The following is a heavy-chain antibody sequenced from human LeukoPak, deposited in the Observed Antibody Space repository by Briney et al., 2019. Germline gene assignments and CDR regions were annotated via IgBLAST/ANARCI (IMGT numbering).Heavy chain of an antibody. J-gene: IGHJ6*03. D-gene: IGHD6-6*01. CDR1: GGSFSSYY. CDR3: AREIAARPYYYYYMDV. CDR2: IYYSGST. Sequence: SETLSLTCAVYGGSFSSYYWGWIRQPPGKGLEWIGSIYYSGSTYYNPSLKSRVTISVDTSKNQFSLKLSSVTAADTAVYYCAREIAARPYYYYYMDVWGKGTTVTVSS. V-gene: IGHV4-39*07.